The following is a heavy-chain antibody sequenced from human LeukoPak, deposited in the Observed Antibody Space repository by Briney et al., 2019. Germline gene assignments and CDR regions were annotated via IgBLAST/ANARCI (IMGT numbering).Heavy chain of an antibody. CDR3: ARDDRGCSSTSCYAFDY. V-gene: IGHV1-69*05. J-gene: IGHJ4*02. Sequence: SVKVSCKASGGTFSSYAISWVRQAPGQGLEWMGGIIPIFGTANYAQKLQGRDTITTNESTSTAYMELSRLRTEDTAVYYCARDDRGCSSTSCYAFDYWGQGTMVTVSS. CDR2: IIPIFGTA. CDR1: GGTFSSYA. D-gene: IGHD2-2*01.